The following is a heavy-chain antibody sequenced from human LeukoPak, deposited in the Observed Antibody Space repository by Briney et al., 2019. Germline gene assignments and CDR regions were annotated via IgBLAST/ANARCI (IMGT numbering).Heavy chain of an antibody. CDR1: GGTFSSYA. Sequence: PVKVSCKASGGTFSSYATSWVRQAPGQGLEWMGGIIPIFGTANYAQKFQSRVTITTDESTSTAYMELSSLRSEDTAVYYCAGGSYELAYFYYYYYMDVWGKGTTVTVSS. V-gene: IGHV1-69*05. D-gene: IGHD5-24*01. CDR2: IIPIFGTA. CDR3: AGGSYELAYFYYYYYMDV. J-gene: IGHJ6*03.